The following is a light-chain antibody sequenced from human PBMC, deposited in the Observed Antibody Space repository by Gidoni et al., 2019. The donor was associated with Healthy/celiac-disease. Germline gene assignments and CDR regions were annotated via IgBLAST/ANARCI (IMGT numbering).Light chain of an antibody. CDR2: WAS. CDR1: QSVLYSSNNKNY. J-gene: IGKJ4*01. CDR3: QQCHSSPQG. Sequence: IVMTQSPDSLAVSLRERATVHCKSSQSVLYSSNNKNYLAWYKQKPGQPPKLLIYWASTRESGVSDRFSGSGSGTDFTLTTSSLQAEDVAVYYCQQCHSSPQGFGGGTKVDIK. V-gene: IGKV4-1*01.